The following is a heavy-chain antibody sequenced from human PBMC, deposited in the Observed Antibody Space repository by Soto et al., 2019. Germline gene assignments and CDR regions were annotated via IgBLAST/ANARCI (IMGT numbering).Heavy chain of an antibody. V-gene: IGHV1-8*01. J-gene: IGHJ6*02. D-gene: IGHD3-9*01. CDR2: MNPNSGNT. CDR3: ARGRGYYDILTGYYYYYYYGMDV. Sequence: GASVKVSCKASGYTFTSYDINWVRQATGQGLEWMGWMNPNSGNTGYAQKFQGRATMTRNTSISTAYMELSSLRSEDTAVYYCARGRGYYDILTGYYYYYYYGMDVWGQGTTVTVSS. CDR1: GYTFTSYD.